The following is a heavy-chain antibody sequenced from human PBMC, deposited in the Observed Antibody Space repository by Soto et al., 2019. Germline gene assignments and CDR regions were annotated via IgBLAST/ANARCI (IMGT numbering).Heavy chain of an antibody. CDR3: ARDPADYSGSYRYYYGTDV. CDR2: ISSSTSSI. CDR1: GFTFSSYS. Sequence: GGSLRLSCAASGFTFSSYSMNWVRQAPGKGLEWLSYISSSTSSIYYADSVKGRFTISRDNAKNSLYLQMNSLRDEDTAVYYCARDPADYSGSYRYYYGTDVWGQGTTVTVSS. V-gene: IGHV3-48*02. J-gene: IGHJ6*02. D-gene: IGHD1-26*01.